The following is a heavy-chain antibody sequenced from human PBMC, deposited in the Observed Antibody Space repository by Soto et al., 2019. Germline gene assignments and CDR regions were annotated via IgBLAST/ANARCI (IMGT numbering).Heavy chain of an antibody. D-gene: IGHD4-17*01. CDR3: ARYMTTVTIARFDY. V-gene: IGHV4-34*01. J-gene: IGHJ4*02. CDR2: INHSGST. Sequence: QVQLQQWGAGLLKPSETLSLTCAVYGGSFSGYYWSWIRQPPGEGLEWIGEINHSGSTNYNPSLKSRVTISVDASKNQFSLKLSSVTAADTAVYYCARYMTTVTIARFDYWGQGTLVTVSS. CDR1: GGSFSGYY.